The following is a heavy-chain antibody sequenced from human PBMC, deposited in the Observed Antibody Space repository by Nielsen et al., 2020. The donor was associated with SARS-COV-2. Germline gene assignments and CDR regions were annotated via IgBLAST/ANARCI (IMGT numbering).Heavy chain of an antibody. V-gene: IGHV1-18*01. CDR1: GYTFTSHG. CDR3: ARPYGDYENVFDI. Sequence: ASVKVSCKASGYTFTSHGINWVRQAPGQGLEWVGWIRTYDENTSHAQKFQGRVTMTTDTSTNTAYMELRSLKSDDTAVYYCARPYGDYENVFDIWGQGTMVT. CDR2: IRTYDENT. D-gene: IGHD4-17*01. J-gene: IGHJ3*02.